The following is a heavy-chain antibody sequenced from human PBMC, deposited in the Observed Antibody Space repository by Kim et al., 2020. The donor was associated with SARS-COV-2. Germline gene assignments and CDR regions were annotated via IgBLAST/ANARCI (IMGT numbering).Heavy chain of an antibody. Sequence: SQTLSLTCAVYGGSFSGYYWSWIRQPPGKGLEWIGEINHSGRTNYNPSLNSRVTRSVDTSKNQFSLKLTSVTAADTAVYSCATRLSNTSGWGSHYCDLWG. CDR3: ATRLSNTSGWGSHYCDL. CDR2: INHSGRT. CDR1: GGSFSGYY. V-gene: IGHV4-34*01. D-gene: IGHD3-10*01. J-gene: IGHJ2*01.